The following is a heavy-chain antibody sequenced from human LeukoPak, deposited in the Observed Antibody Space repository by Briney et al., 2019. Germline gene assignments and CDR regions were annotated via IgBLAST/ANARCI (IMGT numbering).Heavy chain of an antibody. J-gene: IGHJ4*02. CDR1: GYTFTSYY. CDR2: ISAYNGNT. V-gene: IGHV1-18*04. CDR3: ARDVDTATAFDY. Sequence: GASVKVSCKASGYTFTSYYMHWVRQAPGQGLEWMGWISAYNGNTNYAQKLQGRVTMTTDTSTSTAYMELRSLRSDDTAVYYCARDVDTATAFDYWGQGTLVTVSS. D-gene: IGHD5-18*01.